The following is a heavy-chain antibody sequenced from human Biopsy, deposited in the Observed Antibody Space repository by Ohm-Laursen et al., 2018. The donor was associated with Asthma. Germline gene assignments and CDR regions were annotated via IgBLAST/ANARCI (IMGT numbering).Heavy chain of an antibody. CDR1: GYTFNSAG. D-gene: IGHD3-10*01. Sequence: ASVKVSCKTSGYTFNSAGITWVRRAPGQGLEWMGWISVYNGNTKVAQKLQDRVTMITDTSTSTAYMELRSLRSDDTAVYFCARAVDYSHYYGIDVWGQGTTVAVS. V-gene: IGHV1-18*01. J-gene: IGHJ6*02. CDR3: ARAVDYSHYYGIDV. CDR2: ISVYNGNT.